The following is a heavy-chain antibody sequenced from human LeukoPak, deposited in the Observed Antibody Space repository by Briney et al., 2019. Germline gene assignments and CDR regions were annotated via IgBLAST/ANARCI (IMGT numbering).Heavy chain of an antibody. CDR1: GVSITNYY. Sequence: ASETLSLTCTISGVSITNYYWNWIRQPAGKGLEWIGRKSVSGHTNYRSSLESRVTMSVDTSKNQFSLRLTSVTAADTAVYYCARGLNILTGYYGLDYWGQGTLVTVSS. CDR3: ARGLNILTGYYGLDY. D-gene: IGHD3-9*01. J-gene: IGHJ4*02. CDR2: KSVSGHT. V-gene: IGHV4-4*07.